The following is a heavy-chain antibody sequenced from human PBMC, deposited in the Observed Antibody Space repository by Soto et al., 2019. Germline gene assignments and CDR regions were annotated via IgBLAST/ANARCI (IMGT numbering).Heavy chain of an antibody. V-gene: IGHV3-48*01. CDR3: ARDWDYYGSGSHAGY. CDR1: AFTFSTYS. D-gene: IGHD3-10*01. Sequence: EVHLVESGGGLVQPGGSLRLSCVASAFTFSTYSMHWVRQAPGQGLEWVSYISTSSTTKYYADSVMGRFTISRDNAKNSLDLQMNSLRAEDTAVYYCARDWDYYGSGSHAGYWGQGTLVTVSS. CDR2: ISTSSTTK. J-gene: IGHJ4*02.